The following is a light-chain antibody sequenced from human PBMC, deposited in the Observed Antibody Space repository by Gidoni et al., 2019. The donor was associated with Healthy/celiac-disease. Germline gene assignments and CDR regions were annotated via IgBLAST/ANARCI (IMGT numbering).Light chain of an antibody. CDR2: AAS. Sequence: DIQMTQSPSSLSASGGDRVTITCRASQSISSYLNWYQQKPGKAPKLLISAASSLQSGVPSRFSGSGSGTDFTLTISSLQPEDFATYYCQQSYSTPRTFGQGTKLEIK. CDR1: QSISSY. J-gene: IGKJ2*01. V-gene: IGKV1-39*01. CDR3: QQSYSTPRT.